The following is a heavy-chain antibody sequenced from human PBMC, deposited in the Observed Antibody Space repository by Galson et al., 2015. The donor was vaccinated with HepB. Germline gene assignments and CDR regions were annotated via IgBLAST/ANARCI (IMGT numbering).Heavy chain of an antibody. Sequence: SVKVSCKASGGTFSSYAISWVRQAPGQGLEWMGGIIPIFGTANYAQKFQGRVTITADKSTSTAYMELSSLRSEDTAVYYCARGGDCSGGSCYNYYYYGMDVWGQGTTVTVSS. CDR2: IIPIFGTA. CDR3: ARGGDCSGGSCYNYYYYGMDV. CDR1: GGTFSSYA. J-gene: IGHJ6*02. D-gene: IGHD2-15*01. V-gene: IGHV1-69*06.